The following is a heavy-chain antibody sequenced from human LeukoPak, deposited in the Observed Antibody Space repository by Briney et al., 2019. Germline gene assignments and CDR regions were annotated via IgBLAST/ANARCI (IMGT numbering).Heavy chain of an antibody. Sequence: GGTLRLSCAASGFTFSSYGMHWVRQAPGKGLEWVAFIRYDGSNKYYADSVKGRFTISRDNSKNTLYLQMNSLRAEDTAVYYCASSRLQSYCSGGCCYSDRFDPWGQGTLVTVSS. CDR3: ASSRLQSYCSGGCCYSDRFDP. CDR2: IRYDGSNK. CDR1: GFTFSSYG. V-gene: IGHV3-30*02. D-gene: IGHD2-15*01. J-gene: IGHJ5*02.